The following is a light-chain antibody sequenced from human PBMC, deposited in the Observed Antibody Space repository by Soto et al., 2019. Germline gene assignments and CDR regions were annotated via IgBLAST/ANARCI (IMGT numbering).Light chain of an antibody. Sequence: QSALTQPASVSGSPGQSITISCTGTSSDVGGYNLVSWYQQYPDKAPKLMIFDVNTRPSGVSNRFSGSKSGNTASLTISGLQAEYEADYYCSSYKSSSTLPYVCVTGTQLTAL. CDR2: DVN. CDR3: SSYKSSSTLPYV. J-gene: IGLJ1*01. CDR1: SSDVGGYNL. V-gene: IGLV2-14*01.